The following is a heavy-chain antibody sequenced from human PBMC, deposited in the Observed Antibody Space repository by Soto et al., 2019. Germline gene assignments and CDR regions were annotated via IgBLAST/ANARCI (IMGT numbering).Heavy chain of an antibody. CDR2: IYHSGST. CDR3: ARGDCGGDCSDAFDI. CDR1: GGSISSGGYS. V-gene: IGHV4-30-2*01. D-gene: IGHD2-21*02. J-gene: IGHJ3*02. Sequence: PSETLSLTCAVSGGSISSGGYSWSWIRQPPGKGLEWIGYIYHSGSTYYNPSLKSRVTISVDRSKNQFSLKLSSVTAADTAVYYCARGDCGGDCSDAFDIWGQGTMVT.